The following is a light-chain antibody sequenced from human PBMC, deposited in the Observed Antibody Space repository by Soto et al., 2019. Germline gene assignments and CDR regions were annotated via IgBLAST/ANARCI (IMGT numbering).Light chain of an antibody. CDR2: APS. J-gene: IGKJ2*01. CDR1: QGIASN. CDR3: QQLNSYPPMYT. V-gene: IGKV1-9*01. Sequence: DIQLTQSPSFLSASVGDRVTITCRASQGIASNLAWYQQKPGKAPKPLIYAPSTLQSGGPSRFSGSGSGTEFTLTISSMQPEDFATYYCQQLNSYPPMYTFGQGTKLEIK.